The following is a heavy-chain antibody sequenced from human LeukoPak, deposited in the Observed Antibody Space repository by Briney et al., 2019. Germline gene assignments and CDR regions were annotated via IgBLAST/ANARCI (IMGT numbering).Heavy chain of an antibody. CDR1: GFTFSSYW. D-gene: IGHD1-26*01. V-gene: IGHV3-7*03. J-gene: IGHJ5*02. CDR3: ARAPKFRLVGVPKGPFDP. Sequence: GGSLRLACAASGFTFSSYWMSWVRQASGKGLEWVANIKQDGSEKYYVDSVKGRFTISRDNAKNSLYLQMNSLRAEDTAVYYCARAPKFRLVGVPKGPFDPWGQGTLVTVSS. CDR2: IKQDGSEK.